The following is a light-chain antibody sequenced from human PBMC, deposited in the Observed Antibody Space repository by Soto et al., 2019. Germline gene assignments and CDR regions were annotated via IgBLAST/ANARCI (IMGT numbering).Light chain of an antibody. CDR1: SGDVGGYKY. V-gene: IGLV2-14*01. Sequence: QSVLTQPASVSGSPGQSITISCTGTSGDVGGYKYVSWYQQHPGKAPKLIIYEVSNRPSGVSNRFSGSKSGNTASLTISGLQAEDEADYYCSSYTSSTTVIFGGGTKVTVL. CDR2: EVS. CDR3: SSYTSSTTVI. J-gene: IGLJ2*01.